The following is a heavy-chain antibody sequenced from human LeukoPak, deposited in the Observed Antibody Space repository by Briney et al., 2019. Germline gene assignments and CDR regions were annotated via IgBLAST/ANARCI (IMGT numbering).Heavy chain of an antibody. J-gene: IGHJ4*02. CDR3: ARGGRIDY. CDR1: GFTFSRYW. CDR2: ISSSSSYI. V-gene: IGHV3-21*01. Sequence: GGSLRLSCAASGFTFSRYWMSWVRQAPGKGLEWVSSISSSSSYIYYADSVKGRFTISRDNAKNSLYLQMNSLRAEDTAVYYCARGGRIDYWGQGTLVTVSS. D-gene: IGHD3-16*01.